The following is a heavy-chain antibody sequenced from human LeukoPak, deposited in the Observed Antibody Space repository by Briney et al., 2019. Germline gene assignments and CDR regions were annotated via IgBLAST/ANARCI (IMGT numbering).Heavy chain of an antibody. CDR1: GFTFSDYW. D-gene: IGHD1-26*01. J-gene: IGHJ4*02. CDR2: VKQAGSEK. V-gene: IGHV3-7*01. Sequence: GGSPRLSCTASGFTFSDYWMSWVRQAPGKGLEWVAYVKQAGSEKNYVDSVKGRLTISRDNAKNSLYLQMNSLRAEDTAVYYCARVGLGSSFFDYWGQGTLVTVSS. CDR3: ARVGLGSSFFDY.